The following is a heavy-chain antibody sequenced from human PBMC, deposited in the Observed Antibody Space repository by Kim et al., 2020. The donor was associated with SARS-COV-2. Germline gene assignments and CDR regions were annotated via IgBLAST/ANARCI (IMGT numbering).Heavy chain of an antibody. CDR3: AKDQFPSRITMVRGAPYYYYYGMDV. CDR2: ISYDGSNK. J-gene: IGHJ6*02. Sequence: GGSLRLSCAASGFTFSSYGMHWVRQAPGKGLEWVAVISYDGSNKYYADSVKGRFTISRDNSKNTLYLQMNSLRAEDTAVYYCAKDQFPSRITMVRGAPYYYYYGMDVWAKGPRSPSP. D-gene: IGHD3-10*01. V-gene: IGHV3-30*18. CDR1: GFTFSSYG.